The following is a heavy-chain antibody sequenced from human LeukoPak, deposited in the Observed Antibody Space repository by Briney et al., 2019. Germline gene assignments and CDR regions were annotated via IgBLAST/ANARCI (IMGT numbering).Heavy chain of an antibody. CDR3: ARRNHYFYYMEV. V-gene: IGHV4-4*09. CDR2: IFPSGSA. J-gene: IGHJ6*03. CDR1: GGSISPYY. Sequence: SETLSLTCIVSGGSISPYYWSWIRQSPVKGLEWIGYIFPSGSAFYNPSLDMRITISLDTYENHFSLTLTSVTAADTAVYYCARRNHYFYYMEVWGEGTTVTVSS.